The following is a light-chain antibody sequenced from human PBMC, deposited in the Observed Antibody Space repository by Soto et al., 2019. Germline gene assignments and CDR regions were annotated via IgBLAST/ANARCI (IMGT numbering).Light chain of an antibody. V-gene: IGKV1-39*01. CDR2: AAS. CDR3: QQRYSTPPH. J-gene: IGKJ4*01. CDR1: ESIDNW. Sequence: DIQMTQSPSTLSASAGDTVTITCRASESIDNWLAWYQQKPGKAPKLLIYAASSLQSGVPSRFSGSGSGTDFTLTISSLQPEDFATYDCQQRYSTPPHFSGGTKVDIK.